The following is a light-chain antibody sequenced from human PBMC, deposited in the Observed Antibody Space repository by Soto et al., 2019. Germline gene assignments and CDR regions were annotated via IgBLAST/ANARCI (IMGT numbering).Light chain of an antibody. Sequence: QSALTQPPSASGSPGQSVTISWTGTSGDVGGYKYVSWYQQHPGKAPKLMIFEVNKRPSGVPDRFSGSKSGNTASLTVSGLQAEDEADYYCSSYAGINNLGVFGTGTKVTVL. V-gene: IGLV2-8*01. J-gene: IGLJ1*01. CDR3: SSYAGINNLGV. CDR2: EVN. CDR1: SGDVGGYKY.